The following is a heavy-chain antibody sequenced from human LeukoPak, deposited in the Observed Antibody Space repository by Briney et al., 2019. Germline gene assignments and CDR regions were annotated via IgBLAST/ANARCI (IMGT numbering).Heavy chain of an antibody. Sequence: PSETLSLTCTVSGGSISSYYWSWIRQPPGKGLEWIGYIYYSGSTNYNPSLKSRVTISVDTSKNQFSLKLSSVTAADTAVFYCARPRQSNYYWFDPGGRGTRVTVSS. J-gene: IGHJ5*02. V-gene: IGHV4-59*01. CDR1: GGSISSYY. D-gene: IGHD4-11*01. CDR3: ARPRQSNYYWFDP. CDR2: IYYSGST.